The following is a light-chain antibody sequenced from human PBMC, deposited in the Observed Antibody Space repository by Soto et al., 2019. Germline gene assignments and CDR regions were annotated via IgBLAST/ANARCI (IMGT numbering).Light chain of an antibody. CDR1: NSISTN. V-gene: IGKV3D-15*01. Sequence: EVLMTQSPDTLYVSPGERAALSCRASNSISTNLAWYQQKPGQAPRLLIFGASTRATGIPARFSGSGSEAEFTLTISSLQSEDFAVYYCQQYSVWPLTFGGGTKVDIK. J-gene: IGKJ4*01. CDR3: QQYSVWPLT. CDR2: GAS.